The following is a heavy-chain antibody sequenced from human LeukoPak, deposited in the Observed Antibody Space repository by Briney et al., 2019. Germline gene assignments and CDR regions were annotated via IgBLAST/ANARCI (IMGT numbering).Heavy chain of an antibody. D-gene: IGHD2-21*01. Sequence: GGSLRLSCEASGFSFSSYWMIWVRQAPGKGLEWVGNIQQDGSGKEYVDAVKGRFTISRDNAKNSLYLQMDSLRAEDTAVYYCARGFGPDGVILDSWGPGTLVIVSP. CDR1: GFSFSSYW. CDR2: IQQDGSGK. CDR3: ARGFGPDGVILDS. J-gene: IGHJ4*02. V-gene: IGHV3-7*03.